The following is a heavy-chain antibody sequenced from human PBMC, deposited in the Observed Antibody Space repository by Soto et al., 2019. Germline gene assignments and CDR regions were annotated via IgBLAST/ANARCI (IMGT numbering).Heavy chain of an antibody. J-gene: IGHJ5*02. CDR3: GAGQYSAAS. CDR2: ISYDGSDK. CDR1: GFTFSSYG. Sequence: QVQLVESGGGVVQPGRSLRLSCAASGFTFSSYGMHWVRQAPGKGLEWVALISYDGSDKYYADSVKGRFTLSRDNSKNTLYLQMNSLRVEETAVYYCGAGQYSAASWGPGNLVTVSS. D-gene: IGHD2-15*01. V-gene: IGHV3-30*03.